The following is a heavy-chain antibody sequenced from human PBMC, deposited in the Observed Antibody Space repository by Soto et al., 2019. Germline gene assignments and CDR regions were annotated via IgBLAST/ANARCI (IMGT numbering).Heavy chain of an antibody. CDR2: FDPEDGET. Sequence: GASVKVSCKVSGYTLTELSMHWVRQAPGKGLEWMGGFDPEDGETIYAQKFQGRVTMTEDTSTDTAYMELSSLRSEDTAVYYCARGSIVVVPAAMEVTPNYYYYYMDVWGKGTTVTVSS. V-gene: IGHV1-24*01. J-gene: IGHJ6*03. D-gene: IGHD2-2*01. CDR3: ARGSIVVVPAAMEVTPNYYYYYMDV. CDR1: GYTLTELS.